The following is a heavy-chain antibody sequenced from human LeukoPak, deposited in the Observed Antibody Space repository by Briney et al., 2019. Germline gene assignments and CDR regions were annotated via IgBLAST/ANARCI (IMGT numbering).Heavy chain of an antibody. Sequence: PSETLSLTCAVYGGSFSGYYWSWIRQPPGKGLEWIGEINHSGSTNYSPSLKSRVTISVDASKNQFSLKLSSATAADTAVYYCAALGILTDYWGQGTLVTVSS. D-gene: IGHD3-9*01. CDR2: INHSGST. V-gene: IGHV4-34*01. CDR3: AALGILTDY. CDR1: GGSFSGYY. J-gene: IGHJ4*02.